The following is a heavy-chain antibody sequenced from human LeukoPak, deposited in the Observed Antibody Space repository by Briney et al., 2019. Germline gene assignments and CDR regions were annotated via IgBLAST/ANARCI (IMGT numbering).Heavy chain of an antibody. V-gene: IGHV3-33*01. CDR1: GFTFSSYG. CDR3: ARDQSVEMATTYYYYYGMDV. Sequence: GGSLRLSCAASGFTFSSYGMHWVRQAPGKGLEWVAVIWYDGSNKYYADSVKGRFTISRDNSKNTLYLQMNSLRAEDTAVYYCARDQSVEMATTYYYYYGMDVWGQGTTVTVSS. CDR2: IWYDGSNK. D-gene: IGHD5-24*01. J-gene: IGHJ6*02.